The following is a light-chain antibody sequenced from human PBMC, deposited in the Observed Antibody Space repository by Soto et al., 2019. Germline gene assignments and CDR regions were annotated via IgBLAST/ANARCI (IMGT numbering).Light chain of an antibody. CDR2: GAS. V-gene: IGKV3-20*01. CDR1: QSVSGSY. Sequence: EIVLTQSPGTLSLSPGERATLSCRASQSVSGSYLDWYQQKPGQAPRQLIYGASSRATGIPDRFSGSGSGTDFTLTLTRLEPDDFAVYYCQHYRTSFGGGTRVEIK. CDR3: QHYRTS. J-gene: IGKJ4*01.